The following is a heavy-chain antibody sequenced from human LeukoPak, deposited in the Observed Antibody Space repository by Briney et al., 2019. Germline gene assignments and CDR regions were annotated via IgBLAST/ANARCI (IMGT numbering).Heavy chain of an antibody. V-gene: IGHV3-33*01. Sequence: PGRSLRLSCAASGFTFSSYGMHWVRQAPGKGLEWVAVIWYDGSNKYYADSVKGRFTISRDNSKNTLYLQMNSLRAEDTAVYYCARDSPDSVRGCSGYDLDYWGQGTLVTVSS. CDR1: GFTFSSYG. J-gene: IGHJ4*02. D-gene: IGHD5-12*01. CDR2: IWYDGSNK. CDR3: ARDSPDSVRGCSGYDLDY.